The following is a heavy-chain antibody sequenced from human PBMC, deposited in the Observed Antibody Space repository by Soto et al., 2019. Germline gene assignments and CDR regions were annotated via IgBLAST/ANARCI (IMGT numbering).Heavy chain of an antibody. J-gene: IGHJ4*02. D-gene: IGHD2-15*01. CDR2: IHHSGST. CDR3: ASPVYCSDGTCYPDY. CDR1: GGSLSGSY. Sequence: QVQLQQWGAGLLKPSETLSLTCAVYGGSLSGSYWSWIRQPPGTGLEWIGEIHHSGSTYYNPSLKSLVTLSVDTSKNQFSLKLTSVTAADTAVYYCASPVYCSDGTCYPDYWGQGTLVTVSS. V-gene: IGHV4-34*01.